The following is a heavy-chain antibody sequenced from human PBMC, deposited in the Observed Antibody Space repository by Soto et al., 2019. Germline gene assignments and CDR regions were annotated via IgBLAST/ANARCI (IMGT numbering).Heavy chain of an antibody. CDR1: GGSFSGYY. J-gene: IGHJ4*02. CDR3: ARGVYYYDSSGYYEDY. CDR2: INHSGST. Sequence: QVQLQQWGAGLLKPSETLSLTCAVYGGSFSGYYWSWIRQPPGKGLEWIGEINHSGSTNYNPSLKSRVTISVDTSKNQFSLKLSSVTAADTAVYYCARGVYYYDSSGYYEDYWGQGTLVNVSS. V-gene: IGHV4-34*01. D-gene: IGHD3-22*01.